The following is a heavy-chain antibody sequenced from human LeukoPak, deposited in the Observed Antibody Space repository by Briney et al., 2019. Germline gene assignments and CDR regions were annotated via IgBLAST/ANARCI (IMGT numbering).Heavy chain of an antibody. CDR3: ARIYDQNYHYSYIMDV. D-gene: IGHD2/OR15-2a*01. V-gene: IGHV3-30*04. CDR1: GFIFSAYA. CDR2: ISFDGINQ. Sequence: GGSLRLSCEASGFIFSAYAMHWVRQAPGKGLEWVADISFDGINQYYADSVKGRFTISRDSFQSTLYLQMNSLGPEDTAVYYCARIYDQNYHYSYIMDVWGQGTTVTVSS. J-gene: IGHJ6*02.